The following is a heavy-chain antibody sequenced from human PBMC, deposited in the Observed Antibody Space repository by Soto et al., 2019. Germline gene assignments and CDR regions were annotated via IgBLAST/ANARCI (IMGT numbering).Heavy chain of an antibody. Sequence: GGSLRLSCAASGFNFSNAWMNWVRQAPGKGLEWVGRIKSKTDGGTTDYAAPVKGRFTISRDDSKNTLYLQMNSLKTEDTAVYYCTTAWELPDYYYYYGMDVWGQGTTVTVSS. CDR1: GFNFSNAW. D-gene: IGHD1-26*01. V-gene: IGHV3-15*07. CDR3: TTAWELPDYYYYYGMDV. CDR2: IKSKTDGGTT. J-gene: IGHJ6*02.